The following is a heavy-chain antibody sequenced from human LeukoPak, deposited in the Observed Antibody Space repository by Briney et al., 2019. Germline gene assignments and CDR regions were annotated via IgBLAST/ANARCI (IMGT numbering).Heavy chain of an antibody. V-gene: IGHV3-7*01. Sequence: GGSLRLSCAASGFTVSTNYMTWVRQAPGKGLEWVANIKQDGSEKYYVDSVKGRFTISRDNAKNSLYLQMNSLRAEDTAVYYCASEGFGEPLDYWGQGTLVTVSS. CDR1: GFTVSTNY. D-gene: IGHD3-10*01. CDR2: IKQDGSEK. J-gene: IGHJ4*02. CDR3: ASEGFGEPLDY.